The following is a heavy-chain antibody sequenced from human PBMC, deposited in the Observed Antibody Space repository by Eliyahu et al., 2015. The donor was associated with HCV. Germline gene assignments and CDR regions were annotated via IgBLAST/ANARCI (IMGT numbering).Heavy chain of an antibody. CDR1: GYTFTNNY. D-gene: IGHD2-2*01. Sequence: QVQLVQSGAEVKKSGASVKVSCKASGYTFTNNYIHWVRQAPGQGLEWMGWINPNSGATNYAQKFQGRVTMTSDTSISTVYMELSRLRSDDTAVYYCAREVVVPDAIFDDWGQGTLVTVSS. J-gene: IGHJ4*02. CDR2: INPNSGAT. V-gene: IGHV1-2*02. CDR3: AREVVVPDAIFDD.